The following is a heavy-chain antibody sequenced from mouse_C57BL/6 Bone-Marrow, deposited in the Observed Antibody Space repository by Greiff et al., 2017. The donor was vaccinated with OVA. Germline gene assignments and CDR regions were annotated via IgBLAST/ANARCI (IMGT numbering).Heavy chain of an antibody. CDR2: IDPENGDT. CDR1: GFNIKDDY. Sequence: VQLQQSGAELVRPGASVKLSCTASGFNIKDDYMHWVKQRPEQGLEWIGWIDPENGDTEYASKFQGKATITADTSSNTAYLQLSSLTSEDTAVYYCTTGCGDDWGQGTTLTVSS. V-gene: IGHV14-4*01. J-gene: IGHJ2*01. CDR3: TTGCGDD.